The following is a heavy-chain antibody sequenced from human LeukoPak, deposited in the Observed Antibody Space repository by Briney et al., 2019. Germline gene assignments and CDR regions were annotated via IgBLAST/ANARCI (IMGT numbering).Heavy chain of an antibody. CDR2: IYYSGST. D-gene: IGHD1-26*01. J-gene: IGHJ4*02. CDR3: ARHHHSGSYRGDY. Sequence: PSETLSLTCTVSGGPISSYYWSWIRQPPGKGLEWIGYIYYSGSTNYNPSLKSRVTITVDTSKNQFSLKLSSVTAADTAVYYCARHHHSGSYRGDYWGQGTLVTVSS. CDR1: GGPISSYY. V-gene: IGHV4-59*01.